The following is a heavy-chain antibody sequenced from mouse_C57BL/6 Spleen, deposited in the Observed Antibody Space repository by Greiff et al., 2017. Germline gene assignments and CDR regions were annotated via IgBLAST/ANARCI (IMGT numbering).Heavy chain of an antibody. CDR2: ISDGGSYT. CDR1: GFTFSSYA. V-gene: IGHV5-4*01. J-gene: IGHJ1*03. D-gene: IGHD1-1*01. Sequence: EVQGVESGGGLVKPGGSLKLSCAASGFTFSSYAMSWVRQTPEKRLEWVATISDGGSYTYYPDNVKGRFTISRDNAKNNLYLQMSHLKSDDTAMYYCARDPLYYGSSYVYFDVWGTGTTVTVSS. CDR3: ARDPLYYGSSYVYFDV.